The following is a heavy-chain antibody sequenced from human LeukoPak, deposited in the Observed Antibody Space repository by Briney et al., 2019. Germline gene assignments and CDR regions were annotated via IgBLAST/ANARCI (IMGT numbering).Heavy chain of an antibody. V-gene: IGHV3-74*01. CDR1: GFTFSSYW. Sequence: GGSLRLSCAASGFTFSSYWMHWVRQAPGKGLEWVSRINSDGRTTNYADSVKGRFTISRDNAKNTMYLQLNSLRAEDTAVYYCARGFGSGSSLPFDYWGQGTLVTVSS. J-gene: IGHJ4*02. CDR2: INSDGRTT. CDR3: ARGFGSGSSLPFDY. D-gene: IGHD3-10*01.